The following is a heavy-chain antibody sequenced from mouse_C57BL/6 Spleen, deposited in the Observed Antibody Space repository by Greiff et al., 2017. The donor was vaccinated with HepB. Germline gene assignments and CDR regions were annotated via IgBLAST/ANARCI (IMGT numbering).Heavy chain of an antibody. Sequence: VQLQQSGPELVKPGASVKIPCKASGYTFTDYNMDWVKQSHGKSLEWIGDINPNNGGTIYNQKFKGKATLTVDKSSSTAYMELRSLTSEDTAVYYCAVLLRSPYYAMDYWGQGTSVTVSS. CDR1: GYTFTDYN. V-gene: IGHV1-18*01. D-gene: IGHD1-1*01. CDR2: INPNNGGT. J-gene: IGHJ4*01. CDR3: AVLLRSPYYAMDY.